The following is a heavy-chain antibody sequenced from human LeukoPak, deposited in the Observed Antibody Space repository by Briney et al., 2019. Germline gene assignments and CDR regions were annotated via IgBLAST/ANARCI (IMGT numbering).Heavy chain of an antibody. V-gene: IGHV4-59*01. CDR3: AREDVAGGSGSNYYYYGADV. CDR2: IHYTGST. Sequence: SETLSLTCTVSGGSINNYYWSWIRQPPGKGLEWIGFIHYTGSTNYNSSLKSRVTISVDTSKNQFSLKLSSVTAADTAVYYCAREDVAGGSGSNYYYYGADVWGQGTTVTVSS. CDR1: GGSINNYY. D-gene: IGHD3-10*01. J-gene: IGHJ6*02.